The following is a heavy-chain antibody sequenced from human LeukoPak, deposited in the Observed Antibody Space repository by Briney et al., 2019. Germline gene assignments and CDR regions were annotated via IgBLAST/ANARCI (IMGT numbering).Heavy chain of an antibody. CDR2: MNTNNGNT. J-gene: IGHJ4*02. Sequence: ASVKVSCKASGYTFTSSDINWVRQATGQGLEWMEWMNTNNGNTGYAQKFQGRVTMTRNTSISTAYMELSSLTSEDTAVYYCARAGGGSSWYSVLDYWGQGTLVTVSS. CDR1: GYTFTSSD. CDR3: ARAGGGSSWYSVLDY. V-gene: IGHV1-8*01. D-gene: IGHD6-13*01.